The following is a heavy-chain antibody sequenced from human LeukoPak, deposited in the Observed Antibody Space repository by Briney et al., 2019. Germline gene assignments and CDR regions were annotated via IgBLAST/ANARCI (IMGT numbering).Heavy chain of an antibody. Sequence: ASVKVSCKASGYTFTSYYMHWVRQAPGQGLEWMGIINPSDHNTTYAQKFQGRVTITADESTSTAYMELSSLRSEDTAVYYCARGGARELLRGSYYFDYWGQGTLVTVSS. D-gene: IGHD1-26*01. J-gene: IGHJ4*02. CDR2: INPSDHNT. CDR1: GYTFTSYY. V-gene: IGHV1-46*01. CDR3: ARGGARELLRGSYYFDY.